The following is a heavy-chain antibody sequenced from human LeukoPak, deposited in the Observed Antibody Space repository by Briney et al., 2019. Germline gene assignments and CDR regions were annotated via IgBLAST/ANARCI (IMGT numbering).Heavy chain of an antibody. D-gene: IGHD2-15*01. Sequence: ASVKVSCKASGYTFTGYYMHWVRQAPGQGLEWIGWINPNSGSTNYAQKFQGRVTMTRDTSISTAYMELSRLRSDDTAVYYCARSTGRYCSAGSCSSLGYWGQGTLVTVSP. CDR1: GYTFTGYY. V-gene: IGHV1-2*02. CDR2: INPNSGST. J-gene: IGHJ4*02. CDR3: ARSTGRYCSAGSCSSLGY.